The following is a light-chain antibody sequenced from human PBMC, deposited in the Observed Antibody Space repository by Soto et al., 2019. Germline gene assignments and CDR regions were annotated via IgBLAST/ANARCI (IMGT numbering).Light chain of an antibody. CDR2: HAS. CDR3: QQYNSYS. V-gene: IGKV1-5*01. Sequence: DIQMTQSPSTLSGSVGDRFTITCRASQTISSWLAWYQQKPGTAPKLLIYHASTLESGVPSRFSGSGSGTEFTLTISSLQPDDFATYYCQQYNSYSFGQGTKVDI. J-gene: IGKJ1*01. CDR1: QTISSW.